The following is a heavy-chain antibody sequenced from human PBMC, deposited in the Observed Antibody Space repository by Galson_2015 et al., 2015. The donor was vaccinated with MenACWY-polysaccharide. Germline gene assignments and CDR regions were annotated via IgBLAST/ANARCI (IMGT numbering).Heavy chain of an antibody. D-gene: IGHD5-18*01. V-gene: IGHV3-48*03. CDR3: ARDRGSYDAYDI. CDR2: ISGGGAMI. CDR1: GFTFSTYE. J-gene: IGHJ3*02. Sequence: SLRLSCAASGFTFSTYEMNWVRQSPEKGLQWIAYISGGGAMIHYAESVKGRFTLSRDNAQDSLYLEMNSLTAEDTGLYYCARDRGSYDAYDIWGQGTVVTVSS.